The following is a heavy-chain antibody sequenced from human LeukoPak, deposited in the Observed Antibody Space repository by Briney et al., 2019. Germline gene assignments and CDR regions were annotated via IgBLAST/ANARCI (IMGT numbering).Heavy chain of an antibody. CDR3: ARDLFGGVTAFDI. CDR2: IYYSGST. V-gene: IGHV4-30-4*02. Sequence: PSETLSLTCTVPGGSISRGDYYWSWIRQPPGKGLEWIGYIYYSGSTYYNPSLKSRVTISVDTSKNQFSLKLSSVTAADTAVYYCARDLFGGVTAFDIWGQGTMVTVSS. D-gene: IGHD3-16*01. J-gene: IGHJ3*02. CDR1: GGSISRGDYY.